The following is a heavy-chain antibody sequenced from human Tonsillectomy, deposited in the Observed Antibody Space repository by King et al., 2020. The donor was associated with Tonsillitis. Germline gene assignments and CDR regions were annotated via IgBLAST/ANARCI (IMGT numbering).Heavy chain of an antibody. D-gene: IGHD6-19*01. CDR1: GFTFRNYA. CDR3: ARDIAVAEYYFDY. V-gene: IGHV3-30*04. J-gene: IGHJ4*02. Sequence: VQLVESGGGVVQPGRSLRLSCAASGFTFRNYAMYWVRQAPGKGPEWVAVISHDGSKRYSSDSVKGRFTISRDNSKNTLYLQMNSLRAEDTAVYYCARDIAVAEYYFDYWGQGTLVTVSS. CDR2: ISHDGSKR.